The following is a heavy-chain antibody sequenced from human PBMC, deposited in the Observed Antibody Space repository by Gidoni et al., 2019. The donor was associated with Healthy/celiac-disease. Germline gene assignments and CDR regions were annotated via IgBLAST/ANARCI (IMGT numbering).Heavy chain of an antibody. V-gene: IGHV3-9*01. CDR1: GFTCVGYA. CDR2: ISWNSGSI. J-gene: IGHJ6*02. CDR3: AKEGLGDSSGWYRFYYYYGMDV. D-gene: IGHD6-19*01. Sequence: EVQLVASGGGLVQPGRSLIISCSASGFTCVGYAMTWVRQAPGMGLEWVSGISWNSGSIGYADSVKGRFTISRDNAKNSLYLQMNSLRAEDTAFYYCAKEGLGDSSGWYRFYYYYGMDVWGQGTTVTVSS.